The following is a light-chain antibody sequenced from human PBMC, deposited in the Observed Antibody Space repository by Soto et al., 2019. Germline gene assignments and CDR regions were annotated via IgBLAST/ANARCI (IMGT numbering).Light chain of an antibody. J-gene: IGKJ1*01. CDR3: QQYNDWPPKRT. CDR2: GAS. Sequence: EVVMTQSPVTLSVSRGERATLSCRASQSITTDLAWYQQKPGQAPRLLIYGASTRATGVPARFSGSESGTQFTLTIRSLQSEDFGLYYWQQYNDWPPKRTFVHGTRV. V-gene: IGKV3-15*01. CDR1: QSITTD.